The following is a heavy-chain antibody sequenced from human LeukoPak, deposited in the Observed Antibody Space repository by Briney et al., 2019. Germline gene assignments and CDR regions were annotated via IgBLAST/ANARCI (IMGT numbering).Heavy chain of an antibody. CDR2: ISSSSSYI. CDR3: ARIAVAGRGNDAFDI. V-gene: IGHV3-21*01. CDR1: GFTFSSYA. Sequence: GGSLRLSCAASGFTFSSYAMNWVRQAPGKGLEWVSSISSSSSYIYYADSVEGRFTISRDNAKNSLYLQMNSLRAEDTAVYYCARIAVAGRGNDAFDIWGQGTMVTVSS. D-gene: IGHD6-19*01. J-gene: IGHJ3*02.